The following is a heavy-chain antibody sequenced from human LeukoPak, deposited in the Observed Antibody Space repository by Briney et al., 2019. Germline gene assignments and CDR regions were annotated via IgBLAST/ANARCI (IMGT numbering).Heavy chain of an antibody. CDR1: GYSFTSYW. CDR3: ARRGEAMDPFDY. J-gene: IGHJ4*02. D-gene: IGHD5-18*01. V-gene: IGHV5-51*01. CDR2: IYPGDFDT. Sequence: GESLKISCKESGYSFTSYWIGWVRQMPGKGLEWMGIIYPGDFDTIYSPSFQGQVTISADKSINTTYLQWSSLKASDTAIYYCARRGEAMDPFDYWGQGTLVTVSS.